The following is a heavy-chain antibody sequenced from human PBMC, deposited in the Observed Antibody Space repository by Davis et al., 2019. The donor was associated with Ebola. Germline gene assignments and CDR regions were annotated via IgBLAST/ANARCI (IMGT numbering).Heavy chain of an antibody. Sequence: ASVKVSCKASGYTFTSYYMHWVRQAPGQGLEWMGIINPSGGSTSYAQKFQGRVTITADESTSTAYMELSSLRSEDTAVYYCARFDSLEWFVMDVWGQGTTVTVSS. V-gene: IGHV1-46*01. D-gene: IGHD3-3*01. J-gene: IGHJ6*02. CDR2: INPSGGST. CDR1: GYTFTSYY. CDR3: ARFDSLEWFVMDV.